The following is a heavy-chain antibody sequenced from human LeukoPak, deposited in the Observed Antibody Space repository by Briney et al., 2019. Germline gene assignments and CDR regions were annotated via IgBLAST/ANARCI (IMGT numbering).Heavy chain of an antibody. D-gene: IGHD2-8*01. J-gene: IGHJ4*02. CDR3: ARDRVYYFDY. CDR1: GYTFTGYY. Sequence: GSVKVSCKASGYTFTGYYMRWVRQAPGQGLEWMGWINPNSGGTNYAQKFQGRVTMTRDTSISTAYMEVSRLRSDDTAVYYCARDRVYYFDYWGQGTLVTVSS. V-gene: IGHV1-2*02. CDR2: INPNSGGT.